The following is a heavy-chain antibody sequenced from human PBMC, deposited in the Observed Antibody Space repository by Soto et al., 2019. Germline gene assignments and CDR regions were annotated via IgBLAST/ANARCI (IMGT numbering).Heavy chain of an antibody. D-gene: IGHD5-12*01. Sequence: EMQLVESGGGLVQPGRSLRLSCAASGFTFGDYAMHWVRQGPGKGLEWVSGISWNSGTIHYADPVKGRLTISKDTAKNPLYLPMNSLRIEDTTWYYCTKGGRGAVASNYLDPCGQGTLVTVSS. J-gene: IGHJ5*02. CDR2: ISWNSGTI. V-gene: IGHV3-9*01. CDR3: TKGGRGAVASNYLDP. CDR1: GFTFGDYA.